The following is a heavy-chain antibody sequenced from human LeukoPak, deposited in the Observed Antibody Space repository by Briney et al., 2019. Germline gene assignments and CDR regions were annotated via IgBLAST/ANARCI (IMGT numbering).Heavy chain of an antibody. D-gene: IGHD5-12*01. Sequence: ASVKVSCKASGYTFTSYYMHWVRQAPGQGLEWMGIINPSGGSTSCAQKFQGRVTMTRDMSTSTVYMELSSLRSEDTAVYYCARCGRRLSRSDIVATIIHYYYYMDVWGKGTTVTVSS. CDR1: GYTFTSYY. V-gene: IGHV1-46*01. J-gene: IGHJ6*03. CDR2: INPSGGST. CDR3: ARCGRRLSRSDIVATIIHYYYYMDV.